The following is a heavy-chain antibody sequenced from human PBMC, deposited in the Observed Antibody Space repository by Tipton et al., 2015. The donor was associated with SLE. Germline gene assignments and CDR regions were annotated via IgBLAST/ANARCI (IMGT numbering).Heavy chain of an antibody. Sequence: TLSLTCTVSGGSISSYYWSWIRQPPGKGLEWIGYIYYSGSTNYNPSLKSRVTISVDTSKNQFSLKLSSVTAADMAVYYCARDLIDSPWFDPWGQGTLVTVSS. CDR3: ARDLIDSPWFDP. CDR2: IYYSGST. D-gene: IGHD3-16*01. V-gene: IGHV4-59*01. J-gene: IGHJ5*02. CDR1: GGSISSYY.